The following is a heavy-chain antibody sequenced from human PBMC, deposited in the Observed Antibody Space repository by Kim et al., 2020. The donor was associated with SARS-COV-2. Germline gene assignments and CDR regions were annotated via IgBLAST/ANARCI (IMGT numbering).Heavy chain of an antibody. CDR2: YAT. V-gene: IGHV3-73*01. D-gene: IGHD6-6*01. J-gene: IGHJ4*02. CDR3: TTFNSSSVY. Sequence: YATAYAASVKGRFTISRDDSKNTAYLQMNSLKTEDTAVYYCTTFNSSSVYWGQGTLVTVSS.